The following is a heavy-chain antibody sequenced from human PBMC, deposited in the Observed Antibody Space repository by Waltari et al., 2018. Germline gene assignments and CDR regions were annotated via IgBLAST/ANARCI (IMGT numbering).Heavy chain of an antibody. CDR2: MSYNGAT. Sequence: QLQLQESGPGLGKPSETLSLTCIVPGGSITRNPHYWAWIRQPPGQGLEWIGTMSYNGATYSSPSLKSRVTVSRDTSKNHLSLTLGSVTAADTAVYYCATYIGASIGTAAFDVWGQGTMVTVSS. D-gene: IGHD5-12*01. V-gene: IGHV4-39*02. J-gene: IGHJ3*01. CDR1: GGSITRNPHY. CDR3: ATYIGASIGTAAFDV.